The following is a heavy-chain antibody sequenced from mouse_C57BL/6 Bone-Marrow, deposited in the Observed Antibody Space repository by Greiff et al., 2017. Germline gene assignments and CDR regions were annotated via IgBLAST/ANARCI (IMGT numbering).Heavy chain of an antibody. V-gene: IGHV1-54*01. CDR1: GYAFTNYL. J-gene: IGHJ4*01. CDR3: ARRWLLLYYAMDY. CDR2: INPGSGGT. Sequence: VKLQESGAELVRPGTSVKVSCKASGYAFTNYLIEWVKQRPGQGLEWIGVINPGSGGTNYNEKFKGKATLTADKSSSTAYMQLSSLTSEDSAVYFCARRWLLLYYAMDYWGQGTSVTVSS. D-gene: IGHD2-3*01.